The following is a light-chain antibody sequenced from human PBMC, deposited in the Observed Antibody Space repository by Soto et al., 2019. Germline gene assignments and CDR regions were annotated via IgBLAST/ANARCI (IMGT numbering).Light chain of an antibody. J-gene: IGKJ3*01. CDR1: QSVSSY. CDR2: DAS. V-gene: IGKV3-11*01. Sequence: EIVLTQSPATLSLSPGERATLSCRASQSVSSYLAWYQQKPGQAPRLLIYDASNRATGIPARFSGSGSGTYFTLTISSLEPEGFAVYYCQQRSNWPIFTFGPGTKVDIK. CDR3: QQRSNWPIFT.